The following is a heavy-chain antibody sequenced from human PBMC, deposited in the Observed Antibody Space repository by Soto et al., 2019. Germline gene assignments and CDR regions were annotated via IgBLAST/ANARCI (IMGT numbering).Heavy chain of an antibody. V-gene: IGHV1-69*01. CDR1: GGTFSSYA. Sequence: QVQLVQSGAEVKKPGSSVKVSCKASGGTFSSYAISWVRQAPGQGLEWMGGIIPIFGTANYAQKFQGRVTITADESTSTAYMELSSLRSEDTAVYYCARGAVRAWVVAAAGTLDYWGQGTLVTVSS. CDR3: ARGAVRAWVVAAAGTLDY. J-gene: IGHJ4*02. D-gene: IGHD6-13*01. CDR2: IIPIFGTA.